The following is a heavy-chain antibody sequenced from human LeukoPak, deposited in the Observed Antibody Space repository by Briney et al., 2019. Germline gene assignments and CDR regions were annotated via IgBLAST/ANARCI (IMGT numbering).Heavy chain of an antibody. D-gene: IGHD1-26*01. J-gene: IGHJ3*02. Sequence: SQTLSLTCTVSGGSISSGDYYRSWIRQPPGKGLEWIGYIYYSGSTYYNPSLKSRVTISVDTSKNQFSLKLSSVTAADTAVYYCARDVGVVFADDAFDIWGQGTMVTVSS. CDR1: GGSISSGDYY. V-gene: IGHV4-30-4*01. CDR3: ARDVGVVFADDAFDI. CDR2: IYYSGST.